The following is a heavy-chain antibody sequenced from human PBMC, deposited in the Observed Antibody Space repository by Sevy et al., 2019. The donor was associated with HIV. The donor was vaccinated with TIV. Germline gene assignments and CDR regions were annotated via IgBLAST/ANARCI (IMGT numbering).Heavy chain of an antibody. D-gene: IGHD2-21*01. J-gene: IGHJ4*02. V-gene: IGHV3-7*01. CDR3: ARDVVAGDF. Sequence: GGSLRLSCAASGFTFTRYWMTWVRQAPGKGLQWLGNINEDGTEKYYRDSVRGRFTISRDNAKKSLHLQMNSLRVDDTGVYYCARDVVAGDFWGQGTLVTVSS. CDR1: GFTFTRYW. CDR2: INEDGTEK.